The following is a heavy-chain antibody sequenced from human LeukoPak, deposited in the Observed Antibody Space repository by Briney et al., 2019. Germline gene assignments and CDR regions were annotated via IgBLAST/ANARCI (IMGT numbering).Heavy chain of an antibody. Sequence: SVKVSCKASGFTFTTSPIQWVRQARRQRLEWIGWIVVGSGDTNYAQMFEERVTITRDMSTSTSYMELRSLRSEDTAVYYCAVLPKAYDYFWGTAPVDPWGQGTLVTVSS. D-gene: IGHD3-16*01. CDR1: GFTFTTSP. V-gene: IGHV1-58*02. J-gene: IGHJ5*02. CDR2: IVVGSGDT. CDR3: AVLPKAYDYFWGTAPVDP.